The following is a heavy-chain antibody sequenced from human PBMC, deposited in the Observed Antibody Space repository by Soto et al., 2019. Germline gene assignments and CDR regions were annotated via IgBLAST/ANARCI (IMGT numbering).Heavy chain of an antibody. CDR3: ARDQGYSSGWHHGMLGAFDI. D-gene: IGHD6-19*01. V-gene: IGHV1-18*01. J-gene: IGHJ3*02. Sequence: QVQLVQSGAEVKKPGASVKVSCKASGYTFTSYGISWVRQAPGQGIEWMGWISAYNGNTNYAQKLQGRVTMTTDTSTSTAYMELRSLRSDHTAVYYCARDQGYSSGWHHGMLGAFDIWGQGTMVTVSS. CDR2: ISAYNGNT. CDR1: GYTFTSYG.